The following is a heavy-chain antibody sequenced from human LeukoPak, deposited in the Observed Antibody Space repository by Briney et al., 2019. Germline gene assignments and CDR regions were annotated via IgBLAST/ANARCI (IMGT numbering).Heavy chain of an antibody. CDR1: GYTFTSYG. CDR2: ISAYNGNT. D-gene: IGHD2-15*01. CDR3: ARDRGRVRGRYCSGGICYYLIGMDV. J-gene: IGHJ6*02. Sequence: ASVTVSFKASGYTFTSYGSSWVRQAPGQGREWMGWISAYNGNTNYSQKLQGRVTMTTDTSTSTAYMELRSLRSDDTAVYYCARDRGRVRGRYCSGGICYYLIGMDVWGQGTTVTVSS. V-gene: IGHV1-18*01.